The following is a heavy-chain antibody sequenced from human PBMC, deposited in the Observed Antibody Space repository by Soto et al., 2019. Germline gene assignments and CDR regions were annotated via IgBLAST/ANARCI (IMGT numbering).Heavy chain of an antibody. CDR3: ASSGFGTAHFDY. CDR2: IIPIFGTA. V-gene: IGHV1-69*13. D-gene: IGHD3-10*01. CDR1: GGTFSSYA. Sequence: SVKVSCKASGGTFSSYAISWVRQAPGQGLEWMGGIIPIFGTANYAQKFQGRVTITADESTSTAYMELSSLRSEDTAVYYCASSGFGTAHFDYWGQGTLVTVSS. J-gene: IGHJ4*02.